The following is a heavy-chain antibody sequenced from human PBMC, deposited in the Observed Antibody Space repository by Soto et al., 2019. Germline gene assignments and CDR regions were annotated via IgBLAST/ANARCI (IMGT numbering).Heavy chain of an antibody. J-gene: IGHJ4*02. V-gene: IGHV4-30-4*01. D-gene: IGHD2-8*01. Sequence: PSETLSLTCTVSGGSISSGDYYWSWIRQPPGKGLEWIGYIYYSGSTYYNPSLKSRVTISVDTSKNQFSLKLSSVTAADTAVYYCAREVSVYAILYYFDYWGQGTLVTVSS. CDR2: IYYSGST. CDR3: AREVSVYAILYYFDY. CDR1: GGSISSGDYY.